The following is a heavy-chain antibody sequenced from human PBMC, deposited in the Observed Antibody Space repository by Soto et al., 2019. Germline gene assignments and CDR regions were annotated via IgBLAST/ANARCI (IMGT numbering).Heavy chain of an antibody. CDR3: GASYYAILTGHFAFDI. CDR1: YASFSHFY. D-gene: IGHD3-9*01. CDR2: IYDSGST. V-gene: IGHV4-59*01. Sequence: SETLSLTCTVSYASFSHFYWSWIRQAPGKGLEWLGYIYDSGSTNYNPSVKSRVTMSVDTSKTQFSLDLGSVTAADTAVYFCGASYYAILTGHFAFDIWGHGTLVTVSS. J-gene: IGHJ3*02.